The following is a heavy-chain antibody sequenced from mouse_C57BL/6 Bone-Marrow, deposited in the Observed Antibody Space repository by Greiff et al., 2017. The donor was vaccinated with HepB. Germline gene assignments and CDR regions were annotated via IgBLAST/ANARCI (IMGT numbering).Heavy chain of an antibody. D-gene: IGHD2-5*01. V-gene: IGHV1-47*01. CDR1: GYTFTTYP. CDR2: FHPYNDDT. Sequence: VQLQESGAELVKPGASVKMSCKASGYTFTTYPIEWMKQNHGKSLEWIGNFHPYNDDTKYNEKFKGKATLTVEKSSSTVYLELSRVTSDDSAVYYCARGGSNYRWYFDVWGTGTTVTVSS. J-gene: IGHJ1*03. CDR3: ARGGSNYRWYFDV.